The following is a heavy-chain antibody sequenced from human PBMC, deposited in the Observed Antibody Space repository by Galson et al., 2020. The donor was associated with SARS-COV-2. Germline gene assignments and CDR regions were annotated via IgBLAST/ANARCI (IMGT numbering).Heavy chain of an antibody. V-gene: IGHV4-59*13. CDR1: GGSISSYY. Sequence: SETLSLTCTVSGGSISSYYWSWIRQPPGKGLEWIGYIYYSGSTNYNPSLKSRVTISVDTSKNQFSLKLSSVTAADTAVYYCARGISSSWTPFPFDPWGQGTLVTVAS. J-gene: IGHJ5*02. CDR2: IYYSGST. D-gene: IGHD6-13*01. CDR3: ARGISSSWTPFPFDP.